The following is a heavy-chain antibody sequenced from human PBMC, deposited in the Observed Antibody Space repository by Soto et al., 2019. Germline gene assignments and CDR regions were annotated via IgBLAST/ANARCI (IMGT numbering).Heavy chain of an antibody. CDR1: GGSINNAEDN. J-gene: IGHJ4*02. Sequence: SETLSLTCTVSGGSINNAEDNWTWIRQPPGKGLEDIGYFTYCGNTFYKSSLKSRVKMSVDTSKNQFSLRLTSVTAADTAVYYCARTGWYYDSSGYQKEYYLDYWGQGTLVTVS. D-gene: IGHD3-22*01. CDR2: FTYCGNT. CDR3: ARTGWYYDSSGYQKEYYLDY. V-gene: IGHV4-30-4*01.